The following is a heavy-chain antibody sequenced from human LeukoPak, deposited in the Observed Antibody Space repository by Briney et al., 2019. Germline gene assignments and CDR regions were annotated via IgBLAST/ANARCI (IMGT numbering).Heavy chain of an antibody. CDR3: ARDRWYYYDSSGDMDV. CDR2: INPNSGGT. Sequence: ASVTVSFTASGYTFTVYYMHWVRQAPGQGLGWMGWINPNSGGTNYAQKFQGRVTMTRDTSISTAYMELSRLRSDDTAVYYCARDRWYYYDSSGDMDVWGQGTTVTVSS. V-gene: IGHV1-2*02. J-gene: IGHJ6*02. CDR1: GYTFTVYY. D-gene: IGHD3-22*01.